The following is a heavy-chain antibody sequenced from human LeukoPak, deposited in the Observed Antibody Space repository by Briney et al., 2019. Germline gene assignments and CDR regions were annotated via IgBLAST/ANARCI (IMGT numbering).Heavy chain of an antibody. D-gene: IGHD2-21*02. Sequence: PSETLSLTCTVSGGSISSSSYYWGWTRQPPGKGLEWIGSMHYSGSTYYNPSLKSRVTISVDTSKNHLSLNLRSVTAADTAVYYCGRLFCGADCSIDFWGQGTLVTVSS. CDR2: MHYSGST. CDR1: GGSISSSSYY. CDR3: GRLFCGADCSIDF. V-gene: IGHV4-39*02. J-gene: IGHJ4*02.